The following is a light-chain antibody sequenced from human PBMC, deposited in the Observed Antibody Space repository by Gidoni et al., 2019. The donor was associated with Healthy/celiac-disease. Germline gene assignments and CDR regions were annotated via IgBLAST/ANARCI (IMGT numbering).Light chain of an antibody. J-gene: IGKJ1*01. CDR1: QRISSY. V-gene: IGKV1-39*01. Sequence: DIQMTQSPSSLSASVGDRVTITCRASQRISSYLNWYQQKPGKAPKLLIYDASSLQSGVPSRLSGSGSGTDFTLTISSLQPEDFATYYCQQSYSTPWTFGQGTKVEIK. CDR2: DAS. CDR3: QQSYSTPWT.